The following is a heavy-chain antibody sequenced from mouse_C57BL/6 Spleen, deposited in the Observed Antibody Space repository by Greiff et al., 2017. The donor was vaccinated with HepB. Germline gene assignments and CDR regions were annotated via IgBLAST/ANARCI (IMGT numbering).Heavy chain of an antibody. Sequence: EVNLVESGGGLVKPGGSLKLSCAASGFTFSSYAMSWVRQTPEKRLEWVATISDGGSYTYYPDNVKGRFTISRDNAKNNLYLQMSHLKSEDTAMYYCARDYSNYELDYWGQGTTLTVSS. CDR1: GFTFSSYA. CDR2: ISDGGSYT. CDR3: ARDYSNYELDY. J-gene: IGHJ2*01. V-gene: IGHV5-4*01. D-gene: IGHD2-5*01.